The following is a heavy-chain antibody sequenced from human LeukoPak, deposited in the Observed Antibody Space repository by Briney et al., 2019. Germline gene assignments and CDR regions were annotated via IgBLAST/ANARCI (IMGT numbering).Heavy chain of an antibody. Sequence: SWIRQPPGKGLEWIGYIYYSGSTYYNPSLKSRVTISVDTSKNQFSLKLSSVTAADTAVYYCARDLRVRGVIHYYYYGMDVWGKGTTVTVSS. V-gene: IGHV4-30-4*01. CDR2: IYYSGST. CDR3: ARDLRVRGVIHYYYYGMDV. D-gene: IGHD3-10*01. J-gene: IGHJ6*04.